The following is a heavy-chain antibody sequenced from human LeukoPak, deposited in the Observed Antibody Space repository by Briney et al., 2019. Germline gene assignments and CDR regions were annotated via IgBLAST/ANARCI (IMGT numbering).Heavy chain of an antibody. V-gene: IGHV4-59*01. Sequence: SETLTLTCAASAFTINTYHRSWIRQPPGKGLEWIGYTYYSGSTNYNPSLKSRVTISVDTSKNQFSLKLTSVTTADTAVYFCASGDSRNYYLFDYWGHGILVTVSS. D-gene: IGHD1-26*01. J-gene: IGHJ4*01. CDR3: ASGDSRNYYLFDY. CDR2: TYYSGST. CDR1: AFTINTYH.